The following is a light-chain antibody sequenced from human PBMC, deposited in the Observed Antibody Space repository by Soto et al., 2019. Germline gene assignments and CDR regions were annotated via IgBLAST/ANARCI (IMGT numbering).Light chain of an antibody. V-gene: IGKV3-20*01. J-gene: IGKJ2*03. CDR2: GAS. CDR1: QTVTGTS. Sequence: EIVLTQSPGTLSLSPGEKATLSCRASQTVTGTSLAWYQQKPGHGPRLLIYGASSRATGLPDRFSGSGSGTDFTLIISRLEPEDFAVYYCQQYGDSPYSFGQGTKLEIK. CDR3: QQYGDSPYS.